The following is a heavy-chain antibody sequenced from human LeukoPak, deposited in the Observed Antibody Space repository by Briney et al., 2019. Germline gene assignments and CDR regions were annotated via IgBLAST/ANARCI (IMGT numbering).Heavy chain of an antibody. CDR1: GGTFSSYA. D-gene: IGHD6-6*01. CDR2: IIPILGIA. V-gene: IGHV1-69*04. J-gene: IGHJ4*02. CDR3: ARVPYSSSKQYYFDY. Sequence: SVKVSCKASGGTFSSYAISWVRQAPGQGLEWMGRIIPILGIANYAQKFQGRVTITADKSTSTAYMELSSLRSEDTAVYYCARVPYSSSKQYYFDYWGQGTLVTVSS.